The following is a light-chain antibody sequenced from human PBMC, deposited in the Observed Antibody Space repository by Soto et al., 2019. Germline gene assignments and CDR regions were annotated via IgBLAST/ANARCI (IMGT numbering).Light chain of an antibody. J-gene: IGLJ3*02. Sequence: QSVLTQPPSASGTPGQRVTISCSGSSSNIGSNYVYWYQQLPGTAPKLLIHSNNQRPSGVPDRFSGSKSGTSASLAISGLRSEDEADYYCAAWDDTLSGLWVFGGGTKVTVL. CDR2: SNN. CDR1: SSNIGSNY. V-gene: IGLV1-47*02. CDR3: AAWDDTLSGLWV.